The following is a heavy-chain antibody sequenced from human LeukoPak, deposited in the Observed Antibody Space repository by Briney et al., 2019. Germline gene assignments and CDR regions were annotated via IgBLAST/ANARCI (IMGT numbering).Heavy chain of an antibody. CDR1: GGSISSYY. D-gene: IGHD3-3*01. CDR3: ARVVGLEAWFDP. CDR2: IYYSGST. Sequence: SETLSLTCTVSGGSISSYYWSWIRQPPGKGLEWIGYIYYSGSTNYNPSLKSRVTISVDTSKNQFSLKLSSVTAADTAVYYCARVVGLEAWFDPWGQGTLVTVSS. J-gene: IGHJ5*02. V-gene: IGHV4-59*01.